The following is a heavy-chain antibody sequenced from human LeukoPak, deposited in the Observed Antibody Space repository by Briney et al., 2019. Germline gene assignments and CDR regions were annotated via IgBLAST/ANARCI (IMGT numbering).Heavy chain of an antibody. CDR1: GFMFSDYY. Sequence: GGSLRLSCVASGFMFSDYYMSWVRQAPGKGLEWVSTITGSASGTYYADSVKGRFTISRDNSKNTMFLQMNSLRAEDTAVYYCAKRPPYSDTWFVMDVWGQGTTVTVSS. V-gene: IGHV3-23*01. D-gene: IGHD1-26*01. CDR2: ITGSASGT. CDR3: AKRPPYSDTWFVMDV. J-gene: IGHJ6*02.